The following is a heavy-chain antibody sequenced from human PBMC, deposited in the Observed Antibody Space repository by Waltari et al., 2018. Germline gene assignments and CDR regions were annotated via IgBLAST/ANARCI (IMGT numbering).Heavy chain of an antibody. V-gene: IGHV4-34*01. CDR3: ARGRRYFDWLSPFDP. CDR2: INHSGST. J-gene: IGHJ5*02. CDR1: GGSFSGYY. Sequence: QVQLQQWGAGLLKPSETLSLTCAVYGGSFSGYYWSWIRQPPGKGLEWIGEINHSGSTNYNPALKSRVTISVDTSKNQFSLKLSSVTAADTAVYYCARGRRYFDWLSPFDPWGQGTLVTVSS. D-gene: IGHD3-9*01.